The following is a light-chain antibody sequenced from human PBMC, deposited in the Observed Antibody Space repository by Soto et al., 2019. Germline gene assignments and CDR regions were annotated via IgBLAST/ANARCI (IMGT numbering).Light chain of an antibody. CDR1: GRDIGAYNY. Sequence: QSVLTQPASVSGSPGQSITISCTGSGRDIGAYNYVSWYQQHPGKAPKLITYGVKNRPSGVSNRFSASKSAFTASLTISGLQAEDEADYYCSSYTTSYFYVFGPGTKVTVL. V-gene: IGLV2-14*01. CDR2: GVK. J-gene: IGLJ1*01. CDR3: SSYTTSYFYV.